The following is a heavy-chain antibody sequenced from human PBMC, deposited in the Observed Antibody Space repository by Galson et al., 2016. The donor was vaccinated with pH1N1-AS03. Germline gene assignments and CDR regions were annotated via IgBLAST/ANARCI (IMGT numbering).Heavy chain of an antibody. CDR1: GFIFSSYL. CDR2: ISNDGSNK. CDR3: ARELLGGFDY. J-gene: IGHJ4*02. D-gene: IGHD2-15*01. V-gene: IGHV3-30-3*01. Sequence: SLRLSCAVSGFIFSSYLMHWVRQAPGKGLEWLAVISNDGSNKYYADSVKGRFTISRDNSKNTLYLQMNSLRAEDTAVFYCARELLGGFDYWGQGSLVTVSS.